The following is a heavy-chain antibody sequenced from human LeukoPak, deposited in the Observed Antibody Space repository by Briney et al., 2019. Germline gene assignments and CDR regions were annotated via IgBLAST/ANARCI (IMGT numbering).Heavy chain of an antibody. CDR1: GGSMSSYY. V-gene: IGHV4-59*01. J-gene: IGHJ4*02. D-gene: IGHD6-19*01. CDR3: AREGIAVAGSFDY. Sequence: WETLSLTCTVSGGSMSSYYWSWIRQPPGKGLEWIGYIYYSGSTNYNPSLKSRVTISVDTSKNQFSLKLSSVTAADTAVYYCAREGIAVAGSFDYWGQGTLVTVSS. CDR2: IYYSGST.